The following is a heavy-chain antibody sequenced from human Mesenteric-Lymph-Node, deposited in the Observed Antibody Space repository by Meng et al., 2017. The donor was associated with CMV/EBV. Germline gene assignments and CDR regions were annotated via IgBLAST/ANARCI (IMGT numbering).Heavy chain of an antibody. V-gene: IGHV4-39*07. CDR1: GGSISSSSYY. CDR2: IYYSGST. Sequence: QLQLQESGPGRVKPAETLSLTFTVIGGSISSSSYYWCWIRQPPGKGLEWIGSIYYSGSTYYNPSLKSRVTISVDTSKNQFSLKLSSVTAADTAVYYCARDVDYYDSSGYNPFDYWGQGTLVTVSS. CDR3: ARDVDYYDSSGYNPFDY. J-gene: IGHJ4*02. D-gene: IGHD3-22*01.